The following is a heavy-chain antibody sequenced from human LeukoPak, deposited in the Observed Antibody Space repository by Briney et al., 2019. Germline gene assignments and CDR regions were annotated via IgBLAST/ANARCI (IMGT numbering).Heavy chain of an antibody. Sequence: GRSLRLSCAASGFTFSSYGMHWVRQAPGKGLEWVAVISYDGSNKYYADSVKGRFTISRDNSKNTLYLQMNSLRAEDTAVYYWAKDLAPYSGSPLDYWGQGTLVTVSS. D-gene: IGHD1-26*01. V-gene: IGHV3-30*18. J-gene: IGHJ4*02. CDR1: GFTFSSYG. CDR2: ISYDGSNK. CDR3: AKDLAPYSGSPLDY.